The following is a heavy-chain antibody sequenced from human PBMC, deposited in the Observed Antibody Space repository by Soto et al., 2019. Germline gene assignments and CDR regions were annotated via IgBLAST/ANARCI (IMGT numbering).Heavy chain of an antibody. J-gene: IGHJ5*02. CDR1: GFTFSNYG. D-gene: IGHD3-9*01. Sequence: EVQLLESGGGLVQPGGSLRLSCAASGFTFSNYGMSWVRQAPRKGLEWGSDISGSGGSTYYADSVKGRFTISRDNSKNTLYLQMNSLRVEDTAVYYCAAYYDFLTGFDPWGQGTLVTVSS. V-gene: IGHV3-23*01. CDR3: AAYYDFLTGFDP. CDR2: ISGSGGST.